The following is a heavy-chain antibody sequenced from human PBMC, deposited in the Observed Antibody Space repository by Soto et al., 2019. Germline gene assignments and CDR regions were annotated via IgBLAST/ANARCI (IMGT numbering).Heavy chain of an antibody. J-gene: IGHJ4*02. CDR2: IRWNSGSI. D-gene: IGHD2-21*02. V-gene: IGHV3-9*01. CDR1: GFTFDDYA. CDR3: AKVSMGDSNPLFAY. Sequence: DVQLVESGGGLVQPGRSLRLSCADSGFTFDDYAMHWVRQAPGKGLEWVSDIRWNSGSIGYADSVKGRFTISRDNAKNALYLQMNSVSTEDTVLYYCAKVSMGDSNPLFAYWGQGTLVSVSS.